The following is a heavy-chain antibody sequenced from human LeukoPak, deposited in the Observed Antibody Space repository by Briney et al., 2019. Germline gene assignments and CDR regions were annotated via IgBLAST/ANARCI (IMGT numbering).Heavy chain of an antibody. Sequence: PGGSLRLSCAASGFTFSSYGMTWVRQAPGQGLEWVSTISGSGAATYSADSVKGRFSISRDNSKNTVYLQMNSLRAEDTAVYYCARLVTGTTVINSGWFDPWGQGTLVTVSS. CDR3: ARLVTGTTVINSGWFDP. CDR1: GFTFSSYG. D-gene: IGHD4-23*01. J-gene: IGHJ5*02. V-gene: IGHV3-23*01. CDR2: ISGSGAAT.